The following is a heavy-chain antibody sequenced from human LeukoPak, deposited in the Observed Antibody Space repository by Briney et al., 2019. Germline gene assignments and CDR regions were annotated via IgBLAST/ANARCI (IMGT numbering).Heavy chain of an antibody. CDR1: GFTFSDYY. CDR2: IKQDGSEK. CDR3: ARRGSVAGTLIDY. V-gene: IGHV3-7*01. Sequence: GGSLRLSCAASGFTFSDYYMSWIRQAPGKGLEWVANIKQDGSEKYYVDSVKGRFTISRDNAKNSLYLQMNSLRAEDTAVYYCARRGSVAGTLIDYWGQGTLVTVSS. D-gene: IGHD6-19*01. J-gene: IGHJ4*02.